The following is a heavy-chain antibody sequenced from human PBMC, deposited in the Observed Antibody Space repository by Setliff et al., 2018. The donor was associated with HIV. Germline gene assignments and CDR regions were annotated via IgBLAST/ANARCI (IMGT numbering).Heavy chain of an antibody. V-gene: IGHV4-61*02. D-gene: IGHD3-10*01. J-gene: IGHJ3*02. CDR3: ARGRITMVRGAFGI. CDR1: GGSISSGSYY. Sequence: KTSETLSLTCTVSGGSISSGSYYWSWIRQPAGKGLEWIGRIYTSGSTNYNPSLKSRVTISVDTSKNQFSLKLSSVTAADTAVYYCARGRITMVRGAFGIWGQGTMVTVSS. CDR2: IYTSGST.